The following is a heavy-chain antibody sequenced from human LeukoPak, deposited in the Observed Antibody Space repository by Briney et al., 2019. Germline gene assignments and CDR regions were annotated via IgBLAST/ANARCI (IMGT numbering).Heavy chain of an antibody. V-gene: IGHV3-30-3*01. D-gene: IGHD6-13*01. CDR1: GFTFSSYA. CDR3: ARDRAAAGYSNY. J-gene: IGHJ4*02. CDR2: ISYDGSNK. Sequence: PGGSLRLSCAASGFTFSSYAMHWVRQAPGKGLEWVAVISYDGSNKYYADSVKGRFTISRDNSKNTLYLQMNSLRAEDTAVYYCARDRAAAGYSNYWGQGTLVTVSS.